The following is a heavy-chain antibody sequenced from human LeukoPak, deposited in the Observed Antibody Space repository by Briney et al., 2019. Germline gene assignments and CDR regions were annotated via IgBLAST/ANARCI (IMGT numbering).Heavy chain of an antibody. D-gene: IGHD3-22*01. CDR2: IYSGGTT. CDR3: ARGSDSSGYYYFDY. Sequence: GGSLRLSCAASGFTVSSNYMNWVRQAPEKGLEWVSIIYSGGTTYYADSVKGRFTISRDNSKNTMYLQMNSLRAEDTAVYYCARGSDSSGYYYFDYWGQGTLVTVSS. V-gene: IGHV3-66*01. J-gene: IGHJ4*02. CDR1: GFTVSSNY.